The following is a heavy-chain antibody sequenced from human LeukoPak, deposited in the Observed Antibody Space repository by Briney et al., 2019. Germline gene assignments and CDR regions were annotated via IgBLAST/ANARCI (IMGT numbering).Heavy chain of an antibody. V-gene: IGHV1-69*05. CDR3: ARSNSGWYNSFDY. Sequence: SVKVSCKASGGTFSSYAISWVRQAPGQGLEWMGGIIPIFGTANYAQKFQGRVTITTDESTSTAYMELSSLRSEDTAVYYCARSNSGWYNSFDYWGQGTLVTVSS. D-gene: IGHD6-19*01. J-gene: IGHJ4*02. CDR1: GGTFSSYA. CDR2: IIPIFGTA.